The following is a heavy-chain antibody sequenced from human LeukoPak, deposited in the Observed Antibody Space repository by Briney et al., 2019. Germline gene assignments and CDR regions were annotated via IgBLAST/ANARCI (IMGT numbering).Heavy chain of an antibody. CDR1: GYSFSNYW. J-gene: IGHJ4*02. CDR2: VYPGDSET. V-gene: IGHV5-51*01. D-gene: IGHD1-14*01. Sequence: ESXKISCKGSGYSFSNYWIAWVRQMPGKGLEWVGIVYPGDSETRYSPSFQGQVTISADKSISTAYLQWSSLKASDTAKYYCAKSRNRNYDNWGQGTLVTVSS. CDR3: AKSRNRNYDN.